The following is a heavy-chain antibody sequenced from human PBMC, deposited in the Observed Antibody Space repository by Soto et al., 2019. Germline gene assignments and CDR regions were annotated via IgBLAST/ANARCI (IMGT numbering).Heavy chain of an antibody. Sequence: ETLSLTCAVYGGSFSGYYWSWIRQPPGKGLEWIGEINHSGSTNYNPSLKSRVTISVDTSKNQFSLKLSSVTAADTAVYYCARGPYGYYYDYWGQGTLVTVSS. J-gene: IGHJ4*02. CDR2: INHSGST. CDR3: ARGPYGYYYDY. V-gene: IGHV4-34*01. CDR1: GGSFSGYY. D-gene: IGHD5-18*01.